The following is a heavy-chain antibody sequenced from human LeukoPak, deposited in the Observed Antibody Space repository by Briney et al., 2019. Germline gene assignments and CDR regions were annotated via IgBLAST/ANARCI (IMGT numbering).Heavy chain of an antibody. CDR2: IYYSGST. D-gene: IGHD6-19*01. J-gene: IGHJ4*02. V-gene: IGHV4-39*07. Sequence: SETLSLTCTVSGGSISSSSYYWGWIRQPPGKGLEWIGSIYYSGSTYYNPSLKSRVTISVDTSKNQFSLKLSSVTAADTAVYYCARGGSGWYFVDYWGQGTLVTVSS. CDR3: ARGGSGWYFVDY. CDR1: GGSISSSSYY.